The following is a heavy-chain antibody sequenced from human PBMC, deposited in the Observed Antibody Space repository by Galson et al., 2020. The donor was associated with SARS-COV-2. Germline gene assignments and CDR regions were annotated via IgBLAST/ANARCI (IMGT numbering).Heavy chain of an antibody. CDR2: ISYDGSNK. V-gene: IGHV3-30*18. J-gene: IGHJ6*02. CDR3: AKSKAYSSSWYVRYYGMDV. Sequence: GGSLRLSCAASGFTSSSYGMHLVRQAPGKGLEWVAVISYDGSNKYYADSVKGRFTISRDNSKNTLYLQMNSLRAEDTAVYYCAKSKAYSSSWYVRYYGMDVWGQGTTVTVSS. CDR1: GFTSSSYG. D-gene: IGHD6-13*01.